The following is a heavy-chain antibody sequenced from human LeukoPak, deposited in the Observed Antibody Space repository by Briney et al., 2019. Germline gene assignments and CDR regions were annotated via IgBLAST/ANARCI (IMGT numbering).Heavy chain of an antibody. J-gene: IGHJ4*02. V-gene: IGHV1-2*02. Sequence: ASVKVSCKASGYTFTSYGISWVRQAPGQGLEWMGWINPNSGGTNYAQKFQGRVTMTRDTSISTAYMELSRLRSDDTAVYYCARDPGMVRGVVDYWGQGTLVTVSS. CDR3: ARDPGMVRGVVDY. CDR2: INPNSGGT. CDR1: GYTFTSYG. D-gene: IGHD3-10*01.